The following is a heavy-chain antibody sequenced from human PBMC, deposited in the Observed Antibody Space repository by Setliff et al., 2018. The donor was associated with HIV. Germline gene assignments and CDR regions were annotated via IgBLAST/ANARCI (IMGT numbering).Heavy chain of an antibody. J-gene: IGHJ3*02. CDR1: GGPISSDNYY. CDR3: ARAPPGIQNDAFDI. V-gene: IGHV4-61*09. CDR2: IYTNGYT. Sequence: SETLSLTCTVSGGPISSDNYYWTWIRQSAGKGLEWIGHIYTNGYTNYNPSLKSRVTISFDTSQNQFSLKLSSVTAADTAVFYCARAPPGIQNDAFDIWGQGAMVTVSS.